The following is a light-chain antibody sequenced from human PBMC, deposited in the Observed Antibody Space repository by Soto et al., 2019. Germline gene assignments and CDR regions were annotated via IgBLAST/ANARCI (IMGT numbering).Light chain of an antibody. CDR3: QSYDSSLSGSYV. CDR1: SYNLGAGYD. J-gene: IGLJ1*01. V-gene: IGLV1-40*01. CDR2: DNT. Sequence: QSVLTQPPSVSGAPGQRVTISCTGSSYNLGAGYDVHWYQQLPGTAPKLLIHDNTNRPSGVPDRFSGSKSGTSASLAITGLEAEDEADYYCQSYDSSLSGSYVFGTGTKLTVL.